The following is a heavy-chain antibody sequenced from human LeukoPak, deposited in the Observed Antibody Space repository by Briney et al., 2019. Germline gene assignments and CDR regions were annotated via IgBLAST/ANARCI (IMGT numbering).Heavy chain of an antibody. V-gene: IGHV1-18*01. D-gene: IGHD3-10*01. Sequence: EASVKVSCKASGYTFTSYGISWVRQAPGQGLEWMGWINAGNGNTKYSQEFQGRVTITRDTSASTAYMELRSLRSDDTAVYYCARVEGSGTPWFDPWGQGTLVTVSS. J-gene: IGHJ5*02. CDR1: GYTFTSYG. CDR2: INAGNGNT. CDR3: ARVEGSGTPWFDP.